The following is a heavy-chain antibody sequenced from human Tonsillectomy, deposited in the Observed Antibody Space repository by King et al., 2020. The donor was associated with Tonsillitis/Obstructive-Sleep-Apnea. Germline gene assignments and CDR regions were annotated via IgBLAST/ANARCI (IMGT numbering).Heavy chain of an antibody. CDR1: GFTFSSYA. D-gene: IGHD2-2*02. CDR2: ISYDGDNK. Sequence: VQLVESGGGVVQPGRSLRLSCAASGFTFSSYAMHWVRQAPGKGLECVAVISYDGDNKYYADSVKGRFTISRDNSKNTLYLQMNSLRAEDTAVYYCARDKDCSSTSCYNAFDIWGQGTMVTVSS. V-gene: IGHV3-30*04. J-gene: IGHJ3*02. CDR3: ARDKDCSSTSCYNAFDI.